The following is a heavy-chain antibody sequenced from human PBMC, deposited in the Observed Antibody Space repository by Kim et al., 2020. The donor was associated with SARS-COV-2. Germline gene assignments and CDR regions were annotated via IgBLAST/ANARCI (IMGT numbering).Heavy chain of an antibody. CDR2: INPSGGST. CDR3: VSSEGIAVGPDP. CDR1: GYTFTSYY. D-gene: IGHD6-19*01. V-gene: IGHV1-46*01. J-gene: IGHJ5*02. Sequence: ASVKVSCKASGYTFTSYYMHWVRQAPGQGLEWMGIINPSGGSTSYAQKFQGRVTMTRDTSTSTVYMELSSLRSEDTAVYYCVSSEGIAVGPDPWGQGTLVTVSS.